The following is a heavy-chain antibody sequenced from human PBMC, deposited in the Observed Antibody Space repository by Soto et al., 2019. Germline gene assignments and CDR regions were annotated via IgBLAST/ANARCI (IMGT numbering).Heavy chain of an antibody. Sequence: ASVKVSCTASGYTFTSYGISWVRQAPGQGLEWMGWISAYNGNTNYAQKLQGRVTMTTDTSTSTAYMELRSLGSDDTAVYYCARDIAARPDFYYYYYYGMDVWGQGTTVTVSS. J-gene: IGHJ6*02. CDR3: ARDIAARPDFYYYYYYGMDV. CDR1: GYTFTSYG. CDR2: ISAYNGNT. V-gene: IGHV1-18*01. D-gene: IGHD6-6*01.